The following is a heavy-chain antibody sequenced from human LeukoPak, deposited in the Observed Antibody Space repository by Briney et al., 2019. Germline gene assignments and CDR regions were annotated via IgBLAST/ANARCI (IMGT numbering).Heavy chain of an antibody. J-gene: IGHJ6*03. CDR1: GYTFTSYY. CDR2: INPSGGST. V-gene: IGHV1-46*01. CDR3: ARVHHYYYYMDV. Sequence: ASVKVSCKASGYTFTSYYMHWVRQAPGQGLEWMGIINPSGGSTSYVQKFQGRVTMTRDTSTSTVYMELSSLRSEDTAVYYCARVHHYYYYMDVWGKGTTVTISS.